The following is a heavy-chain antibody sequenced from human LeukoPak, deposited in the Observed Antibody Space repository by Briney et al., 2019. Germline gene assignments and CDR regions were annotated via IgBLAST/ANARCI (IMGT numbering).Heavy chain of an antibody. CDR2: FDPEEAKM. CDR3: TTRSGDFWSGFVN. J-gene: IGHJ4*02. V-gene: IGHV1-24*01. Sequence: ASVKVSCKVSGNSLSELSIQWVRPAPGKGLECMGGFDPEEAKMVYAQNFQGRVTMTEHSSTQTAYMELSGLTSDDTAVYYCTTRSGDFWSGFVNWGQGTLVTVSS. D-gene: IGHD3-3*01. CDR1: GNSLSELS.